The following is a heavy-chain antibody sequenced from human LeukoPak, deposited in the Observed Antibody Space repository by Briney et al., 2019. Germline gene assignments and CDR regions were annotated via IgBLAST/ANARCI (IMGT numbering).Heavy chain of an antibody. J-gene: IGHJ4*02. V-gene: IGHV3-23*01. CDR3: ATRSFGVVTASFDY. D-gene: IGHD3-3*01. CDR2: ISGSGGST. CDR1: GFTFSSYA. Sequence: GGSLRLSCAASGFTFSSYAMSWVRQAPGKGLEWVSAISGSGGSTYYADSVKGRFTISRDNSKNTLYLQMNSLRAEDTAVYYCATRSFGVVTASFDYWGQGTLVTVSS.